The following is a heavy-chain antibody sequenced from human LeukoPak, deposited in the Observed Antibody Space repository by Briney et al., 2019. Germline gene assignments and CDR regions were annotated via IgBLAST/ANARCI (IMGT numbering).Heavy chain of an antibody. D-gene: IGHD3-9*01. CDR2: INHSGST. CDR1: GESFSGYY. CDR3: ARRITFYYDILTGYRGFDY. Sequence: SETLSLTCAVYGESFSGYYWSWIRQPPGKGLEWIGEINHSGSTNYNPSLKSRVTISVDTSKNQFSLKLSSVTAADTAVYYCARRITFYYDILTGYRGFDYWGQGTLVTVSS. V-gene: IGHV4-34*01. J-gene: IGHJ4*02.